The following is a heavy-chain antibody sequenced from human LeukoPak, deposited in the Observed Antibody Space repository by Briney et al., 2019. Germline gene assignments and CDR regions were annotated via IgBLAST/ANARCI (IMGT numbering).Heavy chain of an antibody. CDR3: SSAYSYIYFDY. CDR1: GYSFTSYW. CDR2: IYPGDSHT. V-gene: IGHV5-51*01. Sequence: GESLKISCNVAGYSFTSYWIGRVRQMPGKGLEWMGIIYPGDSHTRYSPSFQGQVTISADKSINTAYLQWSSLKASDTAMYYCSSAYSYIYFDYWGQGTLVTVSS. D-gene: IGHD5-18*01. J-gene: IGHJ4*02.